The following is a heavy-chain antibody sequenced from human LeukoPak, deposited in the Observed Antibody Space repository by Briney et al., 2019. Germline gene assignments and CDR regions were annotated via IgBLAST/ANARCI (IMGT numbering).Heavy chain of an antibody. V-gene: IGHV3-11*06. Sequence: GGSLRLSCAASGFTFSDYYMSWIRQAPGKGLEWVSYISGSSSYTNYADSVKGRFTISRDNAKNSLSLQMNSLRAEDTAVYYCARAYGNFDYWGQGTLVTVSS. D-gene: IGHD3-10*01. CDR2: ISGSSSYT. CDR1: GFTFSDYY. CDR3: ARAYGNFDY. J-gene: IGHJ4*02.